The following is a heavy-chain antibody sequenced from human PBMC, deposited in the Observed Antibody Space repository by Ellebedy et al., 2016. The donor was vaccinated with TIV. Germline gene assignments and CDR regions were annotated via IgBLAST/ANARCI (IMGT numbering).Heavy chain of an antibody. Sequence: GESLKISCAASGFIFSNAWMNWVRQAPGKGLEWVGRIKGKTDGGTRDFAAPVKGRFSISRDDPKNTVSLQMDSLKTEDTAVYYCAAGTGYLDFDYWGQGTLVTVSS. V-gene: IGHV3-15*01. CDR2: IKGKTDGGTR. J-gene: IGHJ4*02. D-gene: IGHD1-26*01. CDR3: AAGTGYLDFDY. CDR1: GFIFSNAW.